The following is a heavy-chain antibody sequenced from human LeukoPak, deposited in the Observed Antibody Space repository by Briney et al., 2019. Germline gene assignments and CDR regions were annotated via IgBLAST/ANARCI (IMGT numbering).Heavy chain of an antibody. D-gene: IGHD3-10*01. CDR1: GFTFSSYA. CDR3: VRDAHTGSGTYWGGVDYYYGLDV. J-gene: IGHJ6*02. CDR2: ISGSGGST. Sequence: GGSLRLSCAASGFTFSSYAMSWVRQAPGKGLEWVSAISGSGGSTYYADSVKGRFTISRDNSKNTLYLQMNSLRAEDTAVYYCVRDAHTGSGTYWGGVDYYYGLDVWGQGTTVTVSS. V-gene: IGHV3-23*01.